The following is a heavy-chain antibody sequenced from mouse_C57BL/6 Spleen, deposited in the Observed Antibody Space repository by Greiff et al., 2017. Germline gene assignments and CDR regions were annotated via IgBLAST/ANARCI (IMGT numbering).Heavy chain of an antibody. Sequence: QLQLQQPGAELVKPGASVKLSCKASGYTFTSYWMHWVKQRPGPGLEWIGMIHPNSGSTNYNEKFKSKATLTVDKSSSTAYMQLSSLTSEDSAVYDCARCLNWAGYFDYWGKGTTLTVSS. D-gene: IGHD4-1*01. J-gene: IGHJ2*01. CDR1: GYTFTSYW. V-gene: IGHV1-64*01. CDR2: IHPNSGST. CDR3: ARCLNWAGYFDY.